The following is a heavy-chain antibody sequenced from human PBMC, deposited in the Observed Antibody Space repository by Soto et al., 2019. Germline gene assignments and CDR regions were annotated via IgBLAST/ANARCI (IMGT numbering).Heavy chain of an antibody. J-gene: IGHJ4*02. CDR3: AKWGQNPASGPNFDY. V-gene: IGHV1-8*01. CDR1: AKPFTNYN. Sequence: VHLVKSGAEWKRPGASVKLPCKTPAKPFTNYNTNWVRQAPGKGLEWMGWRNPNSVNPGYEQQFQGRVSMTRNTATSTAYMELSGLRSEDSAVYFCAKWGQNPASGPNFDYWGQGTLVTVSS. D-gene: IGHD6-13*01. CDR2: RNPNSVNP.